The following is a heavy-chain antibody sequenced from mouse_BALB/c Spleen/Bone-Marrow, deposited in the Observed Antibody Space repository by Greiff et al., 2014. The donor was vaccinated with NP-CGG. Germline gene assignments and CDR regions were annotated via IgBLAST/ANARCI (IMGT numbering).Heavy chain of an antibody. D-gene: IGHD2-3*01. Sequence: VKLMESXPGLVAPSQSLSITCTVSGFSLTGYSVNWVRQPPGKGLEWLGMIWGDGSTDYNSALKSRLSISKDNSKSQVFLKMNSLQTDDTARYYCARSDGYYEGFAYWGQGTLVTVSA. CDR1: GFSLTGYS. V-gene: IGHV2-6-7*01. J-gene: IGHJ3*01. CDR3: ARSDGYYEGFAY. CDR2: IWGDGST.